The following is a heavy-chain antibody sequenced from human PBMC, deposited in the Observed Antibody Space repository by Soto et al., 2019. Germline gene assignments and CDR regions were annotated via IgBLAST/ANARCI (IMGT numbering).Heavy chain of an antibody. Sequence: GGSLRLSCAASGFTFSSYSMNWVRPAPGKGLEWVSSISSSSSYIYYADSVKGRFTISGDNAKNSLYLQMNSLRAEDTAVYYCARYMSNVVTRYYYYGMDVWGQGTTVTVSS. D-gene: IGHD3-22*01. CDR3: ARYMSNVVTRYYYYGMDV. J-gene: IGHJ6*02. V-gene: IGHV3-21*01. CDR2: ISSSSSYI. CDR1: GFTFSSYS.